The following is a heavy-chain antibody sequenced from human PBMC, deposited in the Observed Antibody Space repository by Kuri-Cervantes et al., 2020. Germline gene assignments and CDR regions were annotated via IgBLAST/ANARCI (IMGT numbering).Heavy chain of an antibody. CDR2: IYYSGGT. V-gene: IGHV4-30-4*01. D-gene: IGHD3-3*01. CDR1: GGSISSGDYY. J-gene: IGHJ4*02. Sequence: SETLSLTCTVSGGSISSGDYYWSWIRQPPGKGLEWIGYIYYSGGTYYNPSLKSRVTISVDTSKNQFSLKLSSVTAADTAVYYCARVLVRYDWIYFDYWGQGTLVTVSS. CDR3: ARVLVRYDWIYFDY.